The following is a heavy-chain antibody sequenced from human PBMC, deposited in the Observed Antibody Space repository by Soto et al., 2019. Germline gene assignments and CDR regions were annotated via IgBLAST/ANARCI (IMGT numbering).Heavy chain of an antibody. CDR2: ISGYNGKT. CDR3: AREGDVPYYYYGMDI. Sequence: QGQLVQSGGEVKKPGASVKVSCKASGYTFSSYGISWVRQAPGQGLEWMGWISGYNGKTNYAQKVQDRVTMTTDTSTSTVDMQLRSLRSDDTAVYYCAREGDVPYYYYGMDIWGQGTTVTVYS. D-gene: IGHD2-21*02. CDR1: GYTFSSYG. J-gene: IGHJ6*02. V-gene: IGHV1-18*01.